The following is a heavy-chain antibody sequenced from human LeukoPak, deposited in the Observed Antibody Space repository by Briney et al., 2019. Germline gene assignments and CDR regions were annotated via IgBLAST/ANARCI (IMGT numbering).Heavy chain of an antibody. V-gene: IGHV3-23*01. D-gene: IGHD6-13*01. CDR3: AKGAAAGKVDWFDP. J-gene: IGHJ5*02. Sequence: PGGSLRLSCAASGFTFSAFAVTWVRQAPGKAPEWVSSITGGANSVFYADSVKGRFTFSRDNSKNTLYLQMNSLRAEDTAVYYCAKGAAAGKVDWFDPWGQGTLVTVSS. CDR2: ITGGANSV. CDR1: GFTFSAFA.